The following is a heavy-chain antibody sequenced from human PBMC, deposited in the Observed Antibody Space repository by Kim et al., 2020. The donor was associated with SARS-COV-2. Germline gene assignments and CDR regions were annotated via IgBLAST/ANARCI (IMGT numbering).Heavy chain of an antibody. V-gene: IGHV3-9*01. Sequence: VKGRYTIARDSAKNSLSLQMNSLRAEDTALYYCAKAYYDSRGYLRWFDPWGQGTLVTVSS. CDR3: AKAYYDSRGYLRWFDP. J-gene: IGHJ5*02. D-gene: IGHD3-22*01.